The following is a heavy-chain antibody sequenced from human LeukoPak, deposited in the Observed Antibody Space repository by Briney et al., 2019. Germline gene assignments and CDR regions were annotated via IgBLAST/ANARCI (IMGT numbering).Heavy chain of an antibody. J-gene: IGHJ4*02. Sequence: SETLSLTCAVSGYSISSGYYWGWIRQPPGKGLEWIGSIYHSGSTYYNPSLKSRVTISVDTSKNQFSLKLSSVTAADTAVYYCARGRAGKGYFDYWGQGTLVTVSS. D-gene: IGHD6-19*01. CDR2: IYHSGST. CDR3: ARGRAGKGYFDY. V-gene: IGHV4-38-2*01. CDR1: GYSISSGYY.